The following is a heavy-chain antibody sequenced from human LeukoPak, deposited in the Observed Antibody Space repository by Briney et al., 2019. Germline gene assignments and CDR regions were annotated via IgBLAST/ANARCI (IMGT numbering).Heavy chain of an antibody. D-gene: IGHD6-19*01. CDR3: ARHRGYSSGWFKESVGNY. CDR2: IYYSGST. J-gene: IGHJ4*02. V-gene: IGHV4-59*08. CDR1: GGSISSYY. Sequence: SETLSLTCTVSGGSISSYYWSWIRQPPGKGLEWIGYIYYSGSTNYNPSLKSRVTISVDTSKNQFSLKLSSVTAADTAVYYCARHRGYSSGWFKESVGNYWGQGTLVTVSS.